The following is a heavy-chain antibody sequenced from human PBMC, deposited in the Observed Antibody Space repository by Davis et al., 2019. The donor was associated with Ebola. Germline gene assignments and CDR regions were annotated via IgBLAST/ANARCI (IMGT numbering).Heavy chain of an antibody. V-gene: IGHV3-7*01. CDR1: GFIFSTYW. J-gene: IGHJ5*02. CDR2: INQDGSDK. CDR3: ARGWFYD. Sequence: PGGSLRLSCAASGFIFSTYWMSWFRQAPGKGLEWVANINQDGSDKQYKNTLYLQMNSLRTEDTAVYYCARGWFYDWGQGTLVTVSS.